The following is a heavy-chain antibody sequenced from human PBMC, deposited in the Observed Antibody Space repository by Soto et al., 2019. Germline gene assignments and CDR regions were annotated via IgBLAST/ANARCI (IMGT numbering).Heavy chain of an antibody. CDR3: ARSVLSSPTYFDY. Sequence: SETLSLTCTVSGGSISSYYWSWIRQPPGKGLEWIGYIYYSGSTNYNPSLKSRVTISVDTSKNQFSLKLSSVTAADTAVYYCARSVLSSPTYFDYWGQGTLVTAPQ. CDR1: GGSISSYY. CDR2: IYYSGST. J-gene: IGHJ4*02. V-gene: IGHV4-59*01. D-gene: IGHD1-26*01.